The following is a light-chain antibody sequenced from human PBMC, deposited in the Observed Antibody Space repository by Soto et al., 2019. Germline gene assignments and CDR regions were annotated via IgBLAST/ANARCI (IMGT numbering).Light chain of an antibody. J-gene: IGLJ1*01. CDR3: LSYGGSNNYD. CDR1: SSDVGGYHY. Sequence: QSVLTQPPSASESPGQSVTISCTGTSSDVGGYHYVSWYQHHPGRAPKLLIYEVEKRPPGVPGRFSGSKSGNTASLTVSGLQADDEADYYCLSYGGSNNYDFATGTKGTV. V-gene: IGLV2-8*01. CDR2: EVE.